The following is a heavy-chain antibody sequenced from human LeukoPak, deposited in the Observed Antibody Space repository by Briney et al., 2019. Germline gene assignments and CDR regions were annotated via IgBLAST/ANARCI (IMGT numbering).Heavy chain of an antibody. CDR2: ITSNGGST. Sequence: GGSLRLSCAASGFTFSSYAMHWVRQAPGKGLEYVSAITSNGGSTYYANSVKGRFTISRDNSKNTLYLQMGSLRAEDMAVYYCARVGSWDAFDIWGQGTMVTVSS. CDR1: GFTFSSYA. CDR3: ARVGSWDAFDI. D-gene: IGHD1-26*01. J-gene: IGHJ3*02. V-gene: IGHV3-64*01.